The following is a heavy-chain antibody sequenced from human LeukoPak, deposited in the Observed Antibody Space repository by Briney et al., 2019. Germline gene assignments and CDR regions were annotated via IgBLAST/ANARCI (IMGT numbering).Heavy chain of an antibody. CDR2: IKQDGSEK. D-gene: IGHD3-10*01. V-gene: IGHV3-7*04. CDR3: ARGGGFGELTLWYFDY. CDR1: GFTFSSYW. Sequence: PGGSLRLSCAASGFTFSSYWMSWVRQAPGKGLEWVANIKQDGSEKYYVDSVKGRFTISRDNAKNSLYLQMDSLRAEDTAVYYCARGGGFGELTLWYFDYWGQGTLVTVSS. J-gene: IGHJ4*02.